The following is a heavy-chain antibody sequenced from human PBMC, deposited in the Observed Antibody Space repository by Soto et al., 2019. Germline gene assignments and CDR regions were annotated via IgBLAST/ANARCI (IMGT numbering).Heavy chain of an antibody. CDR2: ISSYNGNT. J-gene: IGHJ6*02. CDR1: GYTFTNFG. CDR3: ARDRPTSSIRARDYYYAMDV. V-gene: IGHV1-18*01. Sequence: ASVKVSCKASGYTFTNFGISWVRQAPGQGLEWMGWISSYNGNTNYAQKLQGRVTMTTDTSTTTAYMELRSLRSDDTAVYYCARDRPTSSIRARDYYYAMDVWGQGTTVTV. D-gene: IGHD6-6*01.